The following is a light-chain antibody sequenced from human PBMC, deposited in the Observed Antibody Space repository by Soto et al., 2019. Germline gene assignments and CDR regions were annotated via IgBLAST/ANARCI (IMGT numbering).Light chain of an antibody. V-gene: IGLV2-11*01. Sequence: QSALTQPRSVSGSPGQSVTISCTGTSSYVGGYNYVSWYQQHPGKAPKLMIYDVSKRPSGVPDRFSGSKSGNTASLTISGLQAEDEADYYCCSYAGSYTLLVFGGGTKLTVL. CDR1: SSYVGGYNY. CDR3: CSYAGSYTLLV. J-gene: IGLJ2*01. CDR2: DVS.